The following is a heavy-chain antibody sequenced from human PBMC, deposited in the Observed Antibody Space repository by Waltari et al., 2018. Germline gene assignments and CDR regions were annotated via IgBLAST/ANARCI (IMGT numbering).Heavy chain of an antibody. CDR1: GASISSSTYY. CDR3: ARGDYGDFSNY. V-gene: IGHV4-39*07. Sequence: QLQLQESGPGLVKPSETLSLTCTVTGASISSSTYYWGWIRQPPGKGLEWIGSIYYTGSTYYNPSLKSRITMSVDTSKNQFSLKLNSVTAADTAMYYCARGDYGDFSNYWGQGTLVTVSS. CDR2: IYYTGST. J-gene: IGHJ4*02. D-gene: IGHD4-17*01.